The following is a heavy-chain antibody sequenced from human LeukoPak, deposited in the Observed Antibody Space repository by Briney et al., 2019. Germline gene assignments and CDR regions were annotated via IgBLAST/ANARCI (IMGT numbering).Heavy chain of an antibody. Sequence: GGSLRLSCAASGFTFSSYWMSWVRQAPGKGLEWVANIKQDGSEKYYVDSVKGRFTISRDNAKNSLYLQMNRLRAEDTAMFYCGRDGLSSWYLGDLDYWGQGTLVTVSS. CDR1: GFTFSSYW. V-gene: IGHV3-7*01. CDR3: GRDGLSSWYLGDLDY. CDR2: IKQDGSEK. D-gene: IGHD6-13*01. J-gene: IGHJ4*02.